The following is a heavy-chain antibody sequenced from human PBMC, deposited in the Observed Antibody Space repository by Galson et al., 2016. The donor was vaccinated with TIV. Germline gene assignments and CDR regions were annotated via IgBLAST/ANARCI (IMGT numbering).Heavy chain of an antibody. CDR2: IHPGDSDT. V-gene: IGHV5-51*01. CDR3: AKQLDFDQRVLDVFRI. CDR1: GYSFTSYW. J-gene: IGHJ3*02. Sequence: SGAEVKKPGESLKISCKGSGYSFTSYWIAWVRQMPGKGLELMGVIHPGDSDTRYSPSFQGQVSIAADRSISTAYLQWSSLTASDTAMYYCAKQLDFDQRVLDVFRICGQGTLLTVSS. D-gene: IGHD2-2*01.